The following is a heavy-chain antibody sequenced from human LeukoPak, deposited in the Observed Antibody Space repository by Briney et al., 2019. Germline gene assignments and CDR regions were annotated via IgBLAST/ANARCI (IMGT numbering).Heavy chain of an antibody. CDR1: GFTFSRHA. V-gene: IGHV3-23*01. Sequence: GGSLRLSCAASGFTFSRHAMSWVRHAPGKGLEWASAIGHDVVSTYYAESVKGRFTISRDNSKNTLYLQMNSLRADDTATYYCARDSPLLTVWGQGTLVTVSS. J-gene: IGHJ4*02. CDR2: IGHDVVST. D-gene: IGHD3-9*01. CDR3: ARDSPLLTV.